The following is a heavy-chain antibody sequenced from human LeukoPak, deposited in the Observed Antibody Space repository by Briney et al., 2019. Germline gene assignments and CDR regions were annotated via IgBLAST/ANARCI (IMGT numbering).Heavy chain of an antibody. V-gene: IGHV3-7*01. CDR1: GFSFSTYW. D-gene: IGHD1-20*01. CDR2: IKQGGSKK. CDR3: ARAGNWNDGGYFDY. Sequence: GGSLRLSCAASGFSFSTYWMSWVRQAPGEGLEWVANIKQGGSKKYYVDSVKGRFTISRDNAKNSLYLQMNSLRAEDTAVYYCARAGNWNDGGYFDYWGQGTLVTVSS. J-gene: IGHJ4*02.